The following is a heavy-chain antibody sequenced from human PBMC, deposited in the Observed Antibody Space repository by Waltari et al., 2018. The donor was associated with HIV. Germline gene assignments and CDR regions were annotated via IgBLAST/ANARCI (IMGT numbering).Heavy chain of an antibody. J-gene: IGHJ4*02. Sequence: EVRLVESGGGLVQPGGSLRLSCADSGFSFSSLWMSCGGQAPGKGPECVANINEDGSKKYHVESVEGRFTISRDNAKNLLDLQMNSLRPEDTAVYYCARAERWGQGVLVTVTS. CDR2: INEDGSKK. CDR1: GFSFSSLW. V-gene: IGHV3-7*01. CDR3: ARAER.